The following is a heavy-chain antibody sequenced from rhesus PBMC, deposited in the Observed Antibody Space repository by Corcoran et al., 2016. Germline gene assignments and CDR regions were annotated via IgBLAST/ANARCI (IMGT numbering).Heavy chain of an antibody. V-gene: IGHV4-122*02. CDR3: ARDGREYFEF. CDR2: NTYSGST. J-gene: IGHJ1*01. D-gene: IGHD1-44*02. Sequence: QVQLQESGPGLVKPSETLSLTCAVSGGSISSGYYYCHCIRQPPGKGLEWFGYNTYSGSTTYNPSLKSRVTISRDTSKNQFSLKLSSVTAADTAVYYCARDGREYFEFWGQGALVTVSS. CDR1: GGSISSGYYY.